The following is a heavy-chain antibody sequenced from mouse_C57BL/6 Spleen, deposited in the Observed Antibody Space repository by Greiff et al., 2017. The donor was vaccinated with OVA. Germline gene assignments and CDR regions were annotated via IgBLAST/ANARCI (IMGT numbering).Heavy chain of an antibody. D-gene: IGHD2-3*01. CDR1: GYTFTDYE. CDR3: TRARDGYYPDYFDY. J-gene: IGHJ2*01. V-gene: IGHV1-15*01. CDR2: IDPETGGT. Sequence: VQLQQSGAELVRPGASVTLSCKASGYTFTDYEMHWVKQTPVHGLEWIGAIDPETGGTAYNQKFKGKAILTADKSSSTAYMELRSLTSEDSAVYYCTRARDGYYPDYFDYWGQGTTLTVSS.